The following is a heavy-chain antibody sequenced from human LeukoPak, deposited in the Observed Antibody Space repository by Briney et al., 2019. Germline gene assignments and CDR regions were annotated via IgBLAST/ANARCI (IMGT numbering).Heavy chain of an antibody. D-gene: IGHD2-2*01. CDR1: GGSISSGDYY. CDR3: ARGGGPNCSSTSCFDY. V-gene: IGHV4-30-4*08. Sequence: SETLSLTCTVSGGSISSGDYYWSWIRQPPGKGLEWSGYIYYSGSTYYNPSLKSRVTISVDTSKNQFSLKLSSVTAADTAVYYCARGGGPNCSSTSCFDYWGQGTLVTVSS. J-gene: IGHJ4*02. CDR2: IYYSGST.